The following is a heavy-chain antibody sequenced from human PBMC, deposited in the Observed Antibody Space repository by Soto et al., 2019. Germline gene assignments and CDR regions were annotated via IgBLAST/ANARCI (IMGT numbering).Heavy chain of an antibody. J-gene: IGHJ6*03. Sequence: PGGSLRLSCAASGFTFSSYGMHWVRQAPGKGLEWVAVIWYDGSNKYYADSVKGRFTISRDNSKNTLYLQMNSLRAEDTAVYYCAREGHDYGDYYYYMDVWGKGTTVTVSS. V-gene: IGHV3-33*01. D-gene: IGHD4-17*01. CDR2: IWYDGSNK. CDR1: GFTFSSYG. CDR3: AREGHDYGDYYYYMDV.